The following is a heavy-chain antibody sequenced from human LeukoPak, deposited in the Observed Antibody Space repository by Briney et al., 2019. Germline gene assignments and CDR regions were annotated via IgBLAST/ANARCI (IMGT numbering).Heavy chain of an antibody. CDR1: GKSFSGYY. CDR3: ARGRVSVTGYYFAMDV. J-gene: IGHJ6*02. Sequence: SETLSLTCTVYGKSFSGYYWTCIRQSPGKGLEWIGEINHSGSTNYNPSLKSRVSISIDTSKNHLSLRLSSVTAADTAVYYCARGRVSVTGYYFAMDVWGQGTTVTVSS. CDR2: INHSGST. D-gene: IGHD2-21*02. V-gene: IGHV4-34*01.